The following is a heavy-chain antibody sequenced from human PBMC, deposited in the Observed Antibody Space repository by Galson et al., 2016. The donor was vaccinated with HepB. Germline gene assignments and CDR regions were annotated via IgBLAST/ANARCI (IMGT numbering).Heavy chain of an antibody. CDR3: ARDAQWPGYYFDY. CDR2: IWYDGSNK. Sequence: SLRLSCAASGFSFSNSGMHWVRQAPGKGLEWVAVIWYDGSNKYYADSVKGRFTISRDNSKNTLYLQMNSLRAEDTAVYYCARDAQWPGYYFDYWGQGTLVTVSS. D-gene: IGHD6-19*01. V-gene: IGHV3-33*08. CDR1: GFSFSNSG. J-gene: IGHJ4*02.